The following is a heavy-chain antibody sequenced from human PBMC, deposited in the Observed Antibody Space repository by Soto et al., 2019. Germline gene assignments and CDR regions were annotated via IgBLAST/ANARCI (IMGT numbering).Heavy chain of an antibody. Sequence: QVQLQQSGPGLVKPSGTLSLTCFVSGDSINNTYWWGWVRQAPEKGLEWIGEIYATGGRSYMPSLRGRITLSVDASKNQFSLKLTSVTAADTAVYYCARAVYCTTANCWDDFHYYNIDVWGQGTAVTVSS. D-gene: IGHD2-2*01. CDR1: GDSINNTYW. J-gene: IGHJ6*02. CDR2: IYATGGR. CDR3: ARAVYCTTANCWDDFHYYNIDV. V-gene: IGHV4-4*02.